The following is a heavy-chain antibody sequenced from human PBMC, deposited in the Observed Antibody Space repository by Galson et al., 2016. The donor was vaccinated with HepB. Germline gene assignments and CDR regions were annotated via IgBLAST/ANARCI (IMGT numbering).Heavy chain of an antibody. Sequence: ALRLSCAAAGFTFDDYAMHWVRQAPGKGLEWVSGTSWNSGSIVYADSVRGRFTISRDNDKNSLHLQMNILRAEDTALYYCARGRGSNWRDAFDIWGQGTMVTVSS. CDR3: ARGRGSNWRDAFDI. D-gene: IGHD6-13*01. CDR1: GFTFDDYA. V-gene: IGHV3-9*01. CDR2: TSWNSGSI. J-gene: IGHJ3*02.